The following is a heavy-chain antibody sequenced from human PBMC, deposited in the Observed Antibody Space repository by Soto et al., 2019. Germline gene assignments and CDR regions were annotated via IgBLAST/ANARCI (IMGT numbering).Heavy chain of an antibody. Sequence: QAHLVESGGGVVQPGRSLRLSCAASGFTFTSYGMHWVRQAPGTRLEWVAVISYDGGLQHYADSVKGRFTISRDNSKNMLLLQINSLSAEDTAEYYCVADRGYGHASVPYSWGQGTLVSVSS. D-gene: IGHD5-18*01. J-gene: IGHJ4*02. CDR1: GFTFTSYG. V-gene: IGHV3-30*03. CDR3: VADRGYGHASVPYS. CDR2: ISYDGGLQ.